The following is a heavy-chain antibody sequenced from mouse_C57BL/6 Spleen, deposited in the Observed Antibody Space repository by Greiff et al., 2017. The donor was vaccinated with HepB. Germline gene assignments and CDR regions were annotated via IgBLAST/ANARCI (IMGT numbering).Heavy chain of an antibody. V-gene: IGHV1-18*01. CDR1: GYTFTDYN. J-gene: IGHJ2*01. D-gene: IGHD1-1*01. Sequence: EVQLQQSGPELVKPGASVKIPCKASGYTFTDYNMDWVKQSHGKSLEWIGDINPNNGGTIYNQKFKGKATLTVDKSSSTAYMELRSLTSEDTAVYYCARLKPTVVAPYFDYWGQGTTLTVSS. CDR2: INPNNGGT. CDR3: ARLKPTVVAPYFDY.